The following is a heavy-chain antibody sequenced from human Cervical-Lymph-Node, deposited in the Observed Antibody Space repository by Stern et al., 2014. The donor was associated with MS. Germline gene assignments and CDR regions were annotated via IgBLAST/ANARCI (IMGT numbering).Heavy chain of an antibody. D-gene: IGHD3-10*01. J-gene: IGHJ4*02. CDR1: GNSLTEFS. Sequence: QVQLVQSGAEVKQPGATVKVSCKVSGNSLTEFSLHWVRQAPGKGLEWMGGFHPEDGETIYAQKFQDRVTMTEDTSKDTAYMQLSSLRSEDTAVYYCAIWAAQEDFDDRGSRSFDNWGQGTLVTVSS. CDR3: AIWAAQEDFDDRGSRSFDN. CDR2: FHPEDGET. V-gene: IGHV1-24*01.